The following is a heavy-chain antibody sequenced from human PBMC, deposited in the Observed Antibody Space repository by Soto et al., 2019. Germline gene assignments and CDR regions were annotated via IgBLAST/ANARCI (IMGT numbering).Heavy chain of an antibody. V-gene: IGHV1-8*01. CDR1: GYTFTNYD. CDR3: ARAPRNWGFDF. J-gene: IGHJ4*02. CDR2: MNPNSGDT. Sequence: GPSVKVSCKASGYTFTNYDINWVRQTTGQGLEWMGWMNPNSGDTGYAQKFQDRVTMTRNTAISTAYMELSSLTFEDTAIYSCARAPRNWGFDFWGLGTLVTVSS. D-gene: IGHD7-27*01.